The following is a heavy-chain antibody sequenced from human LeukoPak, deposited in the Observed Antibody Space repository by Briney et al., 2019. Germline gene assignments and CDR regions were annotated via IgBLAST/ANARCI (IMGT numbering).Heavy chain of an antibody. CDR3: ARVGSVDTAMVTGNWFDP. V-gene: IGHV1-18*01. D-gene: IGHD5-18*01. CDR2: ISAYNGNT. Sequence: ASGKDSCKASGYTFTSYGISWVRQAPGQGLEWMGWISAYNGNTNYAHKLQGRVTMTTDTSTSTAYMELRSLRSDDTAVYYCARVGSVDTAMVTGNWFDPWGQGTLVTVSS. CDR1: GYTFTSYG. J-gene: IGHJ5*02.